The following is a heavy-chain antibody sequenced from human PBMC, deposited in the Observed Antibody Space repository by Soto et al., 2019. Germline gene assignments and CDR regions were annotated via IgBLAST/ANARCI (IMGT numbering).Heavy chain of an antibody. CDR1: GFTSSSYG. CDR2: ISYDGSNK. J-gene: IGHJ4*02. D-gene: IGHD3-3*01. V-gene: IGHV3-30*03. Sequence: SLRLSCAASGFTSSSYGMHWVRQAPGKGLEWVAVISYDGSNKYYADSVKGRFTISRDNSKNTLYLQMNSLRAEDTAVYYCVCRRITIFGVVTASVHFDYWGQGTLVTVSS. CDR3: VCRRITIFGVVTASVHFDY.